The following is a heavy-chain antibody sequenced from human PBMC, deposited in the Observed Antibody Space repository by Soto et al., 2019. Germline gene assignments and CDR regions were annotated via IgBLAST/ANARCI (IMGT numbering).Heavy chain of an antibody. J-gene: IGHJ3*01. CDR3: ARGGLYGDLPGWTGDAFDL. D-gene: IGHD4-17*01. V-gene: IGHV3-30*03. CDR1: GFTFSSYA. Sequence: GESLKISCAASGFTFSSYAMHWVRQAPGKGLEWVAVISYDGSNTYYADSVKGRFTISRDNSKNTVYLQMNSLRGEDTAVYYCARGGLYGDLPGWTGDAFDLWGQGTMVTVSS. CDR2: ISYDGSNT.